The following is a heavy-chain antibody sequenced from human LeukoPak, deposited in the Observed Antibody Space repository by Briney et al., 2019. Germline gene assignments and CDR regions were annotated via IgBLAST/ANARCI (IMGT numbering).Heavy chain of an antibody. V-gene: IGHV3-9*01. CDR1: GFTFDDYA. Sequence: GGSLRLSCAASGFTFDDYAMHWVRQAPGKGLEWVSGISWNSGSIGYADSVKGRFTISRDNAKNSLYLQMNSLRAEDTALYYCAKGDSSSLGYNWFDPWGQGTLVTVSS. CDR2: ISWNSGSI. D-gene: IGHD6-6*01. CDR3: AKGDSSSLGYNWFDP. J-gene: IGHJ5*02.